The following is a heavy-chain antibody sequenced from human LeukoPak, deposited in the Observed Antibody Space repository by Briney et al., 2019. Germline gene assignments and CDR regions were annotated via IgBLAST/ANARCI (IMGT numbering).Heavy chain of an antibody. CDR2: ILYSGST. D-gene: IGHD3-22*01. J-gene: IGHJ2*01. Sequence: PEGLSLTCIVPGGSTSSSYSSWGRHPPGRGGGWGGYILYSGSTNYNPSLKNRVSIPVDSSKNHFSRKLSSVTAADTAVYYCARRPNYYDSSGPVYCYFDLWGRGTLVTVSS. CDR1: GGSTSSSY. CDR3: ARRPNYYDSSGPVYCYFDL. V-gene: IGHV4-59*08.